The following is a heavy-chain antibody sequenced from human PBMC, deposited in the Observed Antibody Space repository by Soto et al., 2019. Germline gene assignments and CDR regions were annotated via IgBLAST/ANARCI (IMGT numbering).Heavy chain of an antibody. D-gene: IGHD6-13*01. CDR1: GFTFSSYG. CDR2: ISYDGSNK. V-gene: IGHV3-30*18. Sequence: GGSLRLSCAASGFTFSSYGMHWVRQAPGKGLEWVAVISYDGSNKYYADSVKGRFTISRDNSKNTLYLQMNSLRAEDTAVYYCAKSGYSSSWYPWDFDYWGQGTLVTVSS. CDR3: AKSGYSSSWYPWDFDY. J-gene: IGHJ4*02.